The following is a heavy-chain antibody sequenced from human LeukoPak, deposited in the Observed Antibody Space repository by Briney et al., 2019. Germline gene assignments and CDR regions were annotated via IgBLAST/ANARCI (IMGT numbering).Heavy chain of an antibody. CDR2: IYYSGST. CDR1: GGSISSGGYY. V-gene: IGHV4-31*03. Sequence: PSETLSLTCTVSGGSISSGGYYWSWIRQHPGKGLEWIGYIYYSGSTYYNPPLKSRVTISVDTSKNQFSLKLSSVTAADTAVYYCARVKYHLQNWFDPWGQGTLVTVSS. J-gene: IGHJ5*02. CDR3: ARVKYHLQNWFDP. D-gene: IGHD2-2*01.